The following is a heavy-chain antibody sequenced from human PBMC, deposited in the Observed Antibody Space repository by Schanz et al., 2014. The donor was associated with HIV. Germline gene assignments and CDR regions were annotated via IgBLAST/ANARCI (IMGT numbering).Heavy chain of an antibody. D-gene: IGHD3-3*01. CDR2: MWYDESHK. V-gene: IGHV3-33*06. CDR3: AKTGWSQGNYYYYYGMDV. CDR1: GFIFSNYG. J-gene: IGHJ6*02. Sequence: QVQLVESGGGVVQPGRSLRLSCAASGFIFSNYGIHWVRQAPGKGLEWVAAMWYDESHKGYADSVKGRFTISRDNSKNTLYLEMNSLRPEDTAVYYCAKTGWSQGNYYYYYGMDVWGQGTTVTVSS.